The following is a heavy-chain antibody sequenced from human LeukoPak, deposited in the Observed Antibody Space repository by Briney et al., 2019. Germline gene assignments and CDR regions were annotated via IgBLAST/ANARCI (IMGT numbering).Heavy chain of an antibody. CDR2: IYYSGST. CDR3: ARLRYSSGWPAFDY. Sequence: PSETLSLTCTVSGGSISSSSYYWGWIRQPPGKGLEWIGSIYYSGSTYYNPSLKSRVTISVDTSKNQFSLKLSSVTAADTAVYYCARLRYSSGWPAFDYWGQGTLVTVSS. V-gene: IGHV4-39*01. J-gene: IGHJ4*02. D-gene: IGHD6-19*01. CDR1: GGSISSSSYY.